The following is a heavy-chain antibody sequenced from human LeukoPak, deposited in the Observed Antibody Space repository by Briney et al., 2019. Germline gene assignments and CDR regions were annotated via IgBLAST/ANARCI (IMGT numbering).Heavy chain of an antibody. D-gene: IGHD1-1*01. CDR2: ISSSSSYI. V-gene: IGHV3-21*01. CDR1: GFTFSSYS. CDR3: ARDPKTGLYYFDY. Sequence: GGSLRLSCAASGFTFSSYSMNWVRQAPGKGLEWVSSISSSSSYIYYAGSVKGRFTISRDNAKNSLYLQMNSPRAEDTAVYYCARDPKTGLYYFDYWGQGTLVTVSS. J-gene: IGHJ4*02.